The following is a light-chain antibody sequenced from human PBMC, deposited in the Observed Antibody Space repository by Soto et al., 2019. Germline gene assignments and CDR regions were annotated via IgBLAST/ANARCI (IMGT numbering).Light chain of an antibody. CDR2: GAS. V-gene: IGKV3-20*01. Sequence: EIVLTQSPGTLSLSPGERATLSCRASQSVSSSYLAWYQQKPGQAPRLLIYGASSRATGIPDRFSGSGSGTDFTLTISRLEPEDFAVYYCQRYGSSPPGGITFGPGTKVDIK. CDR1: QSVSSSY. CDR3: QRYGSSPPGGIT. J-gene: IGKJ3*01.